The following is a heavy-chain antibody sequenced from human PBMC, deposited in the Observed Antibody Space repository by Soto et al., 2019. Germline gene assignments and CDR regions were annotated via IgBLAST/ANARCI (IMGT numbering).Heavy chain of an antibody. V-gene: IGHV3-30*18. CDR3: AKDGSTEGKDY. Sequence: QVQLVESGGDVVQPGRSLRLSCAASGFTFSSYGMHWVRQAPGKGLEWVAVISYDGSNKYYADSVKGRFTISRDNSKNTLYLQMNSLRAEDTAVYYCAKDGSTEGKDYWGQGTLVTVSS. CDR2: ISYDGSNK. CDR1: GFTFSSYG. J-gene: IGHJ4*01. D-gene: IGHD3-10*01.